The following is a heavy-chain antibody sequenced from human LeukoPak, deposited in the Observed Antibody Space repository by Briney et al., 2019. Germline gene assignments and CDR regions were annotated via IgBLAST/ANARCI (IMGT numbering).Heavy chain of an antibody. CDR1: GFTFSSYA. CDR3: ARADGYNYDTPFGY. J-gene: IGHJ4*02. CDR2: ISYDGSNK. V-gene: IGHV3-30-3*01. Sequence: PGGSLRLSCAASGFTFSSYAMHWVRQAPGKGLEWVAVISYDGSNKYYADSVKGRFTISRDNSKNTLYLQMNSLRAEDTAVYYCARADGYNYDTPFGYWGQGTLVTVSS. D-gene: IGHD5-24*01.